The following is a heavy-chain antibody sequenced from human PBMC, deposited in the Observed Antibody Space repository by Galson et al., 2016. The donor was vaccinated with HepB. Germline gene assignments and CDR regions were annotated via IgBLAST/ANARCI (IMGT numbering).Heavy chain of an antibody. Sequence: SVKVSCKASGYTFTSYDINWVRQAPGQGLEWMGWISTYSGNTKYAQKFQGGLTLTTDSSTTTAYMELRSLRFGDTALYYCARDVQYRFDSWGQGTLVTVSS. CDR3: ARDVQYRFDS. CDR2: ISTYSGNT. V-gene: IGHV1-18*01. J-gene: IGHJ4*02. CDR1: GYTFTSYD. D-gene: IGHD2/OR15-2a*01.